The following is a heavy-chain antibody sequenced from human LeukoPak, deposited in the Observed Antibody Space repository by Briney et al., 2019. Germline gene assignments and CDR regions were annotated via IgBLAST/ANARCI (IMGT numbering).Heavy chain of an antibody. CDR3: ARDGTAPGLYFDL. D-gene: IGHD6-13*01. V-gene: IGHV3-7*01. CDR2: IRQDGNEK. Sequence: GGSLRLSCAVSGFTFSSYWMNWVRQAPGKGLEWVASIRQDGNEKSYVDSVRGRFTISRDNTKDSLYLQIDSLRAEDTAMYFCARDGTAPGLYFDLWGQGTLVTVSS. J-gene: IGHJ4*01. CDR1: GFTFSSYW.